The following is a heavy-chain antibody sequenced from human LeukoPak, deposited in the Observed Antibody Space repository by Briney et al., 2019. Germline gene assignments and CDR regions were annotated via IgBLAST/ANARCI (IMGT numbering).Heavy chain of an antibody. V-gene: IGHV4-39*01. Sequence: PSETLSLTCTVSGGSISSSSYYWGWIRQPPGKGLEWIGSIYYSGSTYYNPSLKSRVTISVDTSKNQFSLKLSSVTAADTAVYYCARSTYYDFWSGYYTGDWFDPWGQGTLVTVSS. J-gene: IGHJ5*02. CDR2: IYYSGST. CDR3: ARSTYYDFWSGYYTGDWFDP. CDR1: GGSISSSSYY. D-gene: IGHD3-3*01.